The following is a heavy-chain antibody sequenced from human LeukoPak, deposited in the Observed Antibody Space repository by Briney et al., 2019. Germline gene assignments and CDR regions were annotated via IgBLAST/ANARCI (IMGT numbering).Heavy chain of an antibody. CDR3: ARDMRTTRNKYYYYGMDV. D-gene: IGHD1-1*01. V-gene: IGHV4-4*07. Sequence: SETLSLTCTVTGGSISSYYWSWIRQPAGKGLEWIWRIYTSGSTNYNPSLKSRVTMSVDTSKNQFSLKLSSVTAADTAVYYCARDMRTTRNKYYYYGMDVWGQGTTVTVSS. CDR2: IYTSGST. J-gene: IGHJ6*02. CDR1: GGSISSYY.